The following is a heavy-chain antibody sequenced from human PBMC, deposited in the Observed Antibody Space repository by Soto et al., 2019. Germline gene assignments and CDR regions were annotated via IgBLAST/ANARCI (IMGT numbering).Heavy chain of an antibody. CDR2: LSVGNGDT. D-gene: IGHD2-21*01. V-gene: IGHV1-3*01. CDR3: ATPEVDCGGRSCYSIFYSYGMAV. Sequence: ASVKVSCKASGDTRTDFSMHWVRQAPGQRPEWMGWLSVGNGDTKYSQKFQGRVTITRDTSTRTAYMELSNLSSEDTAVYYCATPEVDCGGRSCYSIFYSYGMAVWGQGTTVTVSS. J-gene: IGHJ6*02. CDR1: GDTRTDFS.